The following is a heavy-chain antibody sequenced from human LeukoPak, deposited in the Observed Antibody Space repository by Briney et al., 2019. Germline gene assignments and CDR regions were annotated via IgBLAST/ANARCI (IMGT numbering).Heavy chain of an antibody. CDR3: AHLDYYYYGMDV. V-gene: IGHV1-24*01. CDR1: GYTLTELP. J-gene: IGHJ6*02. Sequence: ASVKVSCKVSGYTLTELPMHWVRQAPGKGLEWMGGFDPEDGETIYAQKFQGRVTMTEDTSTDTAYMELSSLRSEDTAVYYCAHLDYYYYGMDVWGQGTTVTVSS. CDR2: FDPEDGET.